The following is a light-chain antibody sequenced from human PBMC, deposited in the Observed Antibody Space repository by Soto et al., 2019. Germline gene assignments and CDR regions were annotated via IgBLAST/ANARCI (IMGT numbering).Light chain of an antibody. Sequence: QSVLTQPASVSGSPGQSITISCTGTSSDVGSYDYVSWYQQHPGKVPKLLIYDVSNRPSGVSNRFSGSKSGNTASLSISGLQAEDEGDYYCSSYTSSSTLVFGGGTKLTVL. CDR2: DVS. CDR1: SSDVGSYDY. CDR3: SSYTSSSTLV. J-gene: IGLJ2*01. V-gene: IGLV2-14*01.